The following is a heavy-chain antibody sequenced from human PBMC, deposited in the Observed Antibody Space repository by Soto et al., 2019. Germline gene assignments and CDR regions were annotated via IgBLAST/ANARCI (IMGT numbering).Heavy chain of an antibody. J-gene: IGHJ6*02. CDR2: IYNSGRY. D-gene: IGHD5-18*01. Sequence: SETLSLTCTVSGGFIWGWIRQSPDKGLEWIGYIYNSGRYNYNPSLESRLTISIDTSKNQFSLRLASVTAADTAVYYCARGQRGYSYGYYYYGMDVWGQGTTVTVSS. V-gene: IGHV4-59*01. CDR1: GGFI. CDR3: ARGQRGYSYGYYYYGMDV.